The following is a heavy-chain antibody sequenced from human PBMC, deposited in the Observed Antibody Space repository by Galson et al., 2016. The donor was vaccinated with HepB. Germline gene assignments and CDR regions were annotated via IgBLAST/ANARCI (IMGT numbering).Heavy chain of an antibody. J-gene: IGHJ4*02. CDR3: GRVDDGACYRIDF. D-gene: IGHD4/OR15-4a*01. V-gene: IGHV3-72*01. CDR1: GFTFSDHY. CDR2: TRKKTNGYTT. Sequence: SLRLSCAASGFTFSDHYMDWVRQAPGKGLEWVGRTRKKTNGYTTEYAASVKGRFTISRDDSKNSLYLQMNSLKTEDTAMYFCGRVDDGACYRIDFWGQGTLVTVSS.